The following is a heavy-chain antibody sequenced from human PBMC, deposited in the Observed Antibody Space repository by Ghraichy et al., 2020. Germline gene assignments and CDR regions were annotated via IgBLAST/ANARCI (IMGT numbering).Heavy chain of an antibody. J-gene: IGHJ4*02. CDR1: GGSISSYY. D-gene: IGHD5-18*01. CDR2: IYTSGST. V-gene: IGHV4-4*09. CDR3: ARRRAGYTFGSVYFDY. Sequence: SETLSLTCTVSGGSISSYYWSWIRQPPGKGLEWIWYIYTSGSTNYNPSLKSRVTIAVDTSKNQFSLNLSSVTAADTAVYYCARRRAGYTFGSVYFDYWGQGTLVTVSS.